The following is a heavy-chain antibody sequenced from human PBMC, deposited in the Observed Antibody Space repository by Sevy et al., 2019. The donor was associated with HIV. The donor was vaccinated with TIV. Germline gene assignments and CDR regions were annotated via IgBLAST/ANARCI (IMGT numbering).Heavy chain of an antibody. V-gene: IGHV3-23*01. CDR3: AKHWERTHDY. J-gene: IGHJ4*02. D-gene: IGHD3-16*01. CDR1: GFTFSNYD. Sequence: GGSLRLSCVASGFTFSNYDMSWVRQAPGKGLEWVSGITYNGGVTYYADSVQGRFTISRDNPKNTVYLQMSSLRAEDTAIYYCAKHWERTHDYLGQGTLVTVSS. CDR2: ITYNGGVT.